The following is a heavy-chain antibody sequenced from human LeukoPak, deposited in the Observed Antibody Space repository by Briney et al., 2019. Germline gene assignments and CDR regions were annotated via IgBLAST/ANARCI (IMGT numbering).Heavy chain of an antibody. CDR1: GFAFSDYY. V-gene: IGHV3-11*01. J-gene: IGHJ6*02. D-gene: IGHD3-22*01. Sequence: PGGSLRLSCAASGFAFSDYYMNWIRQAPGKGLEWISHIRSSGTNIHYADSVKGRFTISRDNAQNSLYLQMNSLRVEDTAVYYCARVYYDASAMDVWGQGTTVTVSS. CDR3: ARVYYDASAMDV. CDR2: IRSSGTNI.